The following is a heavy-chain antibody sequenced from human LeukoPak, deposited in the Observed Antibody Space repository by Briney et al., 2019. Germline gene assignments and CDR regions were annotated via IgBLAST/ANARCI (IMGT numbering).Heavy chain of an antibody. CDR1: GYTLTELS. V-gene: IGHV1-24*01. J-gene: IGHJ4*02. CDR3: ATCRILEWFCTFDY. Sequence: ASVKVSCKVSGYTLTELSMHWVRQAPGKGLEWMGGFDPEDGETIYAQKFQGRVTMTEDTSTDTAYMELSSLRSEDTAVYYCATCRILEWFCTFDYWGQGTLATVSS. D-gene: IGHD3-3*01. CDR2: FDPEDGET.